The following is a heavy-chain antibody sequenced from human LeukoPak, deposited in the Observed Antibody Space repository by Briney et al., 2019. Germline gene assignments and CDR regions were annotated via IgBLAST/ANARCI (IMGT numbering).Heavy chain of an antibody. J-gene: IGHJ6*02. V-gene: IGHV1-69*04. CDR3: ARDGCSSTSCYTSMVGYYYYGMDV. CDR2: IIPILGIA. CDR1: GGTFSSYT. Sequence: SVKVSCKASGGTFSSYTISWVRQAPGQGLEWMGRIIPILGIANYAQKFQGRVTITADKSTSTAYMELSSLRSEDTAVYYCARDGCSSTSCYTSMVGYYYYGMDVWGQGTTVTVSS. D-gene: IGHD2-2*02.